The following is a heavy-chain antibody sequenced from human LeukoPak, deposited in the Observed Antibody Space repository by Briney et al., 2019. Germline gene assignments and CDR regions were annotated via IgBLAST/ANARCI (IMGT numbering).Heavy chain of an antibody. CDR1: GFTFSSFG. CDR3: TTDRGRTELPLFAS. D-gene: IGHD1-26*01. V-gene: IGHV3-15*01. CDR2: IKSKTDGGTT. Sequence: PGGSLRLSCAASGFTFSSFGMHWVRQAPGKGLEWVGRIKSKTDGGTTDYAAPVKVRFTISRDDSKTTLYLQMSSLKIEDTAVYYCTTDRGRTELPLFASWGQGTLVTVSS. J-gene: IGHJ5*01.